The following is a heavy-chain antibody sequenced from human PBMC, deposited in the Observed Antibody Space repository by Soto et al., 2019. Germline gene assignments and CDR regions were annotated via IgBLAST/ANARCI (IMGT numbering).Heavy chain of an antibody. V-gene: IGHV1-24*01. CDR2: FDPEDGET. J-gene: IGHJ6*02. CDR3: ATGVVGATRYYYYGMEV. D-gene: IGHD1-26*01. CDR1: GYTLTELS. Sequence: ASVKVSCKVSGYTLTELSMHWVRQAPGKGLEWMGGFDPEDGETIYAQKFQGRVTMTEDTSTDTAYMELSSLRSEDTAVYYCATGVVGATRYYYYGMEVWGQGTTVSVSS.